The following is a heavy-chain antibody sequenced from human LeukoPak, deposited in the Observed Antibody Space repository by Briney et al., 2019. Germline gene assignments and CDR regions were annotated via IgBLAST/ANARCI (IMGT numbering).Heavy chain of an antibody. D-gene: IGHD6-13*01. CDR1: GFTFSSYW. V-gene: IGHV3-74*01. J-gene: IGHJ4*02. CDR3: ARGGAVAGSTADY. CDR2: ISPDGSSA. Sequence: GGSLRLSCGVSGFTFSSYWMHWVRQAPGKGLVWVSRISPDGSSALYADSVKGRFTISRDNANDSLFLQLNSLRAEDTAIYYCARGGAVAGSTADYWGQGTLVTVSS.